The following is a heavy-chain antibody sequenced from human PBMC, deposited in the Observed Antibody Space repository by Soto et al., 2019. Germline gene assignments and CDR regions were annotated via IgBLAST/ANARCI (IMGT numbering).Heavy chain of an antibody. J-gene: IGHJ6*03. CDR1: GYTFTSYG. CDR2: ISAYNGNT. V-gene: IGHV1-18*01. Sequence: ASVKVSCKASGYTFTSYGISWGRQAPGQGLEWMGWISAYNGNTNYAQKLQGRVTMTTDTSTSTAYMELRSLRSDDTAVYYCSRCYYYYYYMDVWGKGTTVTVSS. CDR3: SRCYYYYYYMDV.